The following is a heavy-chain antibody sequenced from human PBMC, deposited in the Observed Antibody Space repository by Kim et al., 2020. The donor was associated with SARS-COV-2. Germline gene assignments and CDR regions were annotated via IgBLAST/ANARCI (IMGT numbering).Heavy chain of an antibody. D-gene: IGHD3-22*01. Sequence: GGSLRLSCAASGFTFSSYGMHWVRQAPGKGLEWVAVIWYDGSNKYYADSVKGRFTISRDNSKNTLYLQMNSLRADDTAVYYCAMGNTGFYYDSSGYYHGAFPFVDSWGQGALFTVSS. V-gene: IGHV3-33*01. CDR3: AMGNTGFYYDSSGYYHGAFPFVDS. CDR2: IWYDGSNK. J-gene: IGHJ4*02. CDR1: GFTFSSYG.